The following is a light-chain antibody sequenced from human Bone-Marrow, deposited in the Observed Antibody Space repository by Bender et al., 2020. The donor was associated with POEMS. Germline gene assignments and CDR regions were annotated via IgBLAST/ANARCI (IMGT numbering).Light chain of an antibody. J-gene: IGLJ3*02. CDR3: SSYTSATTLV. V-gene: IGLV2-14*02. CDR2: EGS. Sequence: QSALTQPASVSGSPGQSITISCTGTSSDVGSYHLVSWYQQHPGKAPKVMIYEGSKRPSGVSNRFSGSKSGNTASLTISGLQAEDEADYYCSSYTSATTLVFGEGTKLTVL. CDR1: SSDVGSYHL.